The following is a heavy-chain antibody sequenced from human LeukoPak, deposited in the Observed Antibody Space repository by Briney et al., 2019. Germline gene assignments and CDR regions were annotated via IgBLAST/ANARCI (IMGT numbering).Heavy chain of an antibody. Sequence: GGSLRLSCAASGFTFSTYAVNWVRQAPGKGLEWVSAISSSGGTTYYADSVKGRFTISRDNSKNTLYLQMNSLRADDTAAYYCAKDPPTVMANAFHIWGQGTMVTVSS. V-gene: IGHV3-23*01. J-gene: IGHJ3*02. CDR2: ISSSGGTT. CDR1: GFTFSTYA. CDR3: AKDPPTVMANAFHI. D-gene: IGHD5-18*01.